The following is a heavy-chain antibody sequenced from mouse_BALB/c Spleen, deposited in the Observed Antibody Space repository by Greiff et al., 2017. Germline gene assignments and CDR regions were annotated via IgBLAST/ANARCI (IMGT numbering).Heavy chain of an antibody. D-gene: IGHD2-1*01. CDR1: GFNIKDTY. V-gene: IGHV14-3*02. Sequence: VQLQQSGAELVKPGASVKLSCTASGFNIKDTYMHWVKQRPEQGLEWIGRIDPANGNTKYDPKFQGKATITADTSSNTAYLQLSSLTSEDTAVYYCAPIYYGNWYFDVWGAGTTVTVSS. J-gene: IGHJ1*01. CDR2: IDPANGNT. CDR3: APIYYGNWYFDV.